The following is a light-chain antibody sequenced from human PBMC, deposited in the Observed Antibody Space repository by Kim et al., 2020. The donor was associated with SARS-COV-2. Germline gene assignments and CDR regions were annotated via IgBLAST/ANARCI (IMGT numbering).Light chain of an antibody. Sequence: LSPGERATLSCRASQSVSSYLAWYQQKPGQAPRLLIYDASNRATGIPARFSGSGPGTDFTLTISSLEPEDFAVYYCQQRSNWPLTFGGGTKVEIK. V-gene: IGKV3D-11*02. CDR2: DAS. CDR3: QQRSNWPLT. J-gene: IGKJ4*01. CDR1: QSVSSY.